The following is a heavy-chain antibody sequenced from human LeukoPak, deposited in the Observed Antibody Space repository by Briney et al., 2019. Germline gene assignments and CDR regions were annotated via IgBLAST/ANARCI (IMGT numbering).Heavy chain of an antibody. Sequence: GASVKVSCKASGYTFTSYYMHWVRQAPGQGLEWMGTINPSGGSTSYAQKFQGRVTMTRDTSTSTVYMELSSLRSEDTAVYYCARVGEEMATSSNAFDIWGQGTMVTVSS. J-gene: IGHJ3*02. CDR1: GYTFTSYY. V-gene: IGHV1-46*01. CDR2: INPSGGST. CDR3: ARVGEEMATSSNAFDI. D-gene: IGHD5-24*01.